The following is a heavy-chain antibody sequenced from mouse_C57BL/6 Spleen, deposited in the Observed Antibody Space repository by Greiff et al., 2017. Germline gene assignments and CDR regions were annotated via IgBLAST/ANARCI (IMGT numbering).Heavy chain of an antibody. Sequence: VQLQQSGAELVMPGASVKLSCKASGYPFTSYWMHWVKQRPGQGLEWIGEIDPSDSYTNYNQKFKGKSTLTVDKSSSTAYMQISSLTSKDSAVYCCARWGDGYYRGNYYAMDYWGQGTSVTVSS. J-gene: IGHJ4*01. CDR1: GYPFTSYW. CDR3: ARWGDGYYRGNYYAMDY. V-gene: IGHV1-69*01. CDR2: IDPSDSYT. D-gene: IGHD2-3*01.